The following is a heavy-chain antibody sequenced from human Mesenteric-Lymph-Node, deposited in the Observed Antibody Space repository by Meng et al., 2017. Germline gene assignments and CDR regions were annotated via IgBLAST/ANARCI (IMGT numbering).Heavy chain of an antibody. J-gene: IGHJ2*01. V-gene: IGHV1-18*01. CDR1: GGTFTSYG. CDR3: ARAVYSYGSWWYFDL. CDR2: ISAYNGNT. D-gene: IGHD5-18*01. Sequence: QCQVVQSGDEVKKPGSAVKVSCKASGGTFTSYGISWVRQAPGQGLEWMGWISAYNGNTNYAQKLQGRVTMTTDTSTSTAYMELRSLRSDDTAVYYCARAVYSYGSWWYFDLWGRGTLVTVSS.